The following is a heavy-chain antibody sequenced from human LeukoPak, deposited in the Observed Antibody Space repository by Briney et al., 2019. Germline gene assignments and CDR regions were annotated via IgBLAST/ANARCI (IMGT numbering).Heavy chain of an antibody. CDR1: GGSISSGGYS. D-gene: IGHD4-17*01. CDR3: ASQGDTVTTNY. CDR2: IYHSGST. V-gene: IGHV4-30-2*01. J-gene: IGHJ4*02. Sequence: PSETLSLTCAVSGGSISSGGYSWSWIRQPPGKGLEWIGYIYHSGSTYYNPSLKSRVTISVDRSKNQFSLKLSSVTAAGTAVYYCASQGDTVTTNYWGQGTLVTVSS.